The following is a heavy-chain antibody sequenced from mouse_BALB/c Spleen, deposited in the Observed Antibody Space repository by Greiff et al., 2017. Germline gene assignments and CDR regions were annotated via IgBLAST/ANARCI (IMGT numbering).Heavy chain of an antibody. Sequence: VKLVESGAELVRPGASVTLSCKASGYTFTDYEMHWVKQTPVHGLEWIGAIDPETGGTAYNQKFKGKATLTADKSSSTAYMELRSLTSEDSAVYYCTRRVTTVVTDFDYWGQGTTLTVSS. J-gene: IGHJ2*01. CDR2: IDPETGGT. V-gene: IGHV1-15*01. D-gene: IGHD1-1*01. CDR3: TRRVTTVVTDFDY. CDR1: GYTFTDYE.